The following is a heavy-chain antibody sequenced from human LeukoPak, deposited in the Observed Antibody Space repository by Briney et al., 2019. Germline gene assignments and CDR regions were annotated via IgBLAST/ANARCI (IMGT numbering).Heavy chain of an antibody. J-gene: IGHJ4*02. Sequence: ASVKVSCKASGYTFTSYYMHWVRQAPGQGREWMGIINSSGGSTSYAQKFQGRVTMTRDTSTSTVYMELSSLRSEDTAVYYCATLGYCSSTSCYAGDYRGQGTLVTVSS. CDR1: GYTFTSYY. V-gene: IGHV1-46*01. CDR3: ATLGYCSSTSCYAGDY. D-gene: IGHD2-2*01. CDR2: INSSGGST.